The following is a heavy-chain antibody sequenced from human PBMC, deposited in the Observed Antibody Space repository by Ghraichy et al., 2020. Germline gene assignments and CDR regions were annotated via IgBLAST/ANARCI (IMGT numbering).Heavy chain of an antibody. Sequence: SQTLSLTCTVSGGSISSSSYYWGWIRQPPGKGLEWIGSIYYSGSTYYNPSLKSRVTISVDTSKNQFSLKLSSVTAADTAVYYCARDMGDLAGPLYYFDYWGQGTLVTVSS. V-gene: IGHV4-39*07. D-gene: IGHD3-16*01. J-gene: IGHJ4*02. CDR3: ARDMGDLAGPLYYFDY. CDR1: GGSISSSSYY. CDR2: IYYSGST.